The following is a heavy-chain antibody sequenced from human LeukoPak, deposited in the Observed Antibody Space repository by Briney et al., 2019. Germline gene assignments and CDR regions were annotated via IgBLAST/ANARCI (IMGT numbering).Heavy chain of an antibody. V-gene: IGHV3-33*01. CDR1: GFTFSSYG. CDR2: IWYDGSNK. CDR3: AREGSGSYPWFDP. Sequence: GGSPRLSCAASGFTFSSYGMHWVRQAPGKGLEWVAVIWYDGSNKYYADSVKGRFTISRDNSKNTLYLQMNSLRAEDTAVYYCAREGSGSYPWFDPWGQGTLVTVSS. D-gene: IGHD3-10*01. J-gene: IGHJ5*02.